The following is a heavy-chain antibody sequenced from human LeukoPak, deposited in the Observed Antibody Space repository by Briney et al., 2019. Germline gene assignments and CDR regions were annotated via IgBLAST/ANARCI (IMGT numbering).Heavy chain of an antibody. J-gene: IGHJ4*02. CDR2: TYYRSKWHN. V-gene: IGHV6-1*01. CDR1: GDIVSSNSAA. D-gene: IGHD2-15*01. CDR3: ARLVGGSPDS. Sequence: SQTLSLTCAISGDIVSSNSAAWNRIRQSPPGGLEWLGRTYYRSKWHNDYAVPVNGRITINPDISKNQFTLHLNSVSPEDTAVYYCARLVGGSPDSWGQGTLVTVSS.